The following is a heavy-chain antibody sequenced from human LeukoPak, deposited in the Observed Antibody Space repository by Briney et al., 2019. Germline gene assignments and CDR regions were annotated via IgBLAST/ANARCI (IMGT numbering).Heavy chain of an antibody. CDR2: ISGSGGST. CDR3: AKGVQPTDY. J-gene: IGHJ4*02. D-gene: IGHD4/OR15-4a*01. V-gene: IGHV3-23*01. CDR1: GFTFSTYG. Sequence: GGSLTLSCAASGFTFSTYGMNWVRQAPGKGLEWVSAISGSGGSTYYADSVKGRFTIARANSKHSLNLQMNSQRSEDTAVYYCAKGVQPTDYWGQGTLVTVSS.